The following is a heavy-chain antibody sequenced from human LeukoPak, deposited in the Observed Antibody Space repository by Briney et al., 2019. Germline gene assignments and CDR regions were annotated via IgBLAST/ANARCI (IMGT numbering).Heavy chain of an antibody. D-gene: IGHD3-22*01. CDR2: IIPILGIA. Sequence: ASVKVSCKASGGTFSSYAISWVRQAPGQGLEWMGRIIPILGIANYAQKFQGRVTITADKSTSTAYMELSSLRSEDTAVYYCARAYYDSSGYSEVFDYWGQGTLVTASS. J-gene: IGHJ4*02. CDR1: GGTFSSYA. CDR3: ARAYYDSSGYSEVFDY. V-gene: IGHV1-69*04.